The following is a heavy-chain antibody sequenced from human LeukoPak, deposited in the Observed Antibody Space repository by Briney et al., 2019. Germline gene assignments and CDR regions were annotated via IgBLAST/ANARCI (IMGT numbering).Heavy chain of an antibody. V-gene: IGHV4-59*01. Sequence: SETLSLTCTVSGGSLTTYFWSWIRQAPGKGLEWIGFINYSGSTNSNPALKSRLTMSIDTSRNHSSLKLSSVTAADTAVYYCARGLYCGGDCYPDGFDIWGQGTMVTVSS. CDR1: GGSLTTYF. J-gene: IGHJ3*02. D-gene: IGHD2-21*02. CDR2: INYSGST. CDR3: ARGLYCGGDCYPDGFDI.